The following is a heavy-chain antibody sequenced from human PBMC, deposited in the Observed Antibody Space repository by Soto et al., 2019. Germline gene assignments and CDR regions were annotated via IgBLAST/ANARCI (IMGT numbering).Heavy chain of an antibody. CDR1: GYSFTSYW. CDR2: IYPGDSDT. D-gene: IGHD6-13*01. CDR3: ARTAAAGKYYYGMDV. V-gene: IGHV5-51*01. J-gene: IGHJ6*02. Sequence: RGESLKSSCKGCGYSFTSYWIGWARQMPGKGLEWMGIIYPGDSDTRYSPSFQGQVTISADKSISTAYLQWSSLKASDTAMYYCARTAAAGKYYYGMDVWGQGTTVTVSS.